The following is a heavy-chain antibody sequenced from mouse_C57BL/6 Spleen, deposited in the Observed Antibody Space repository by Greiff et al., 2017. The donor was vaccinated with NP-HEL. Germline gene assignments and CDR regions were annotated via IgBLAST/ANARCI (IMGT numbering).Heavy chain of an antibody. J-gene: IGHJ4*01. Sequence: VQLKESGPELVKPGASVKMSCKASGYTFTDYNMHWVKQSHGKSLEWIGYINPNNGGTSYNQKFKGKATLTVNKSSSTAYMELRSLTSEDSAVYYCARDPGDAMDYWGQGTSVTVSS. V-gene: IGHV1-22*01. CDR2: INPNNGGT. CDR3: ARDPGDAMDY. CDR1: GYTFTDYN.